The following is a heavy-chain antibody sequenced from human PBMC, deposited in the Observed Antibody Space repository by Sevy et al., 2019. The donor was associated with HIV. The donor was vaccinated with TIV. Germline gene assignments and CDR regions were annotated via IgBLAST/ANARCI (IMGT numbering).Heavy chain of an antibody. CDR2: IHSGGNA. CDR1: GGFINRSSYY. J-gene: IGHJ4*02. D-gene: IGHD2-8*02. V-gene: IGHV4-39*01. CDR3: ARQGGSCKSGPCYTFFDF. Sequence: SETLSLTCTVSGGFINRSSYYWGWIRQPPGKGLEWIASIHSGGNAYYDPSLKSRVTVSVDTSKNQVSLKRTSVTAADTAVYYCARQGGSCKSGPCYTFFDFWGQGPLVTVSS.